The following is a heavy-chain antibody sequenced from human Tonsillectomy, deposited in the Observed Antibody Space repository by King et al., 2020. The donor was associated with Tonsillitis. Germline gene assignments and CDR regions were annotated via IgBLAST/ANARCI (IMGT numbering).Heavy chain of an antibody. V-gene: IGHV1-18*01. J-gene: IGHJ6*03. CDR2: ISAYNGNT. CDR3: ARDYGGNSLFYYYYYMDV. CDR1: GYTFTSYG. Sequence: VQLVESGAEVKKPGASVKVSCKASGYTFTSYGISWVRQAPGQGLEWMGWISAYNGNTNYAQKLQGRVTMTTDTSTSTAYMELRSLRSDDTAVYYCARDYGGNSLFYYYYYMDVWGKGTTVTVSS. D-gene: IGHD4-23*01.